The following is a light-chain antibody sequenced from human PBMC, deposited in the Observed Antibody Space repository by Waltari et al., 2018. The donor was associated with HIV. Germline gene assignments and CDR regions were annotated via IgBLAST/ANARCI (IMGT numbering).Light chain of an antibody. V-gene: IGKV2-30*01. CDR3: MQGTHWPLT. J-gene: IGKJ4*01. Sequence: DVVMTQSPLYLPVTLGQPASISCRSSQSLVYSGGNTFLSWFQQRPGQSPRRLIYEVSNRDSGVPDRFSGSGSGTDFTLKISRVEAEDVGIYYCMQGTHWPLTFGGGTKVEIK. CDR1: QSLVYSGGNTF. CDR2: EVS.